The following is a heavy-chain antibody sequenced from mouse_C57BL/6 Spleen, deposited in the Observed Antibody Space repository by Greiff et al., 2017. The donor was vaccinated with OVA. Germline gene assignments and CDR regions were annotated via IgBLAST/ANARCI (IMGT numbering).Heavy chain of an antibody. D-gene: IGHD1-1*01. V-gene: IGHV1-7*01. Sequence: VQLQQSGADLAKPGASVKLSCKASGYTFTSYWMHWVKQRPGQGLEWIGYINPSSGYTKYNQKFKDKATFTADKSSITAYMQLSSLTYEDSAVYYCARSSCYLYYFDYWGQGTTLTVSS. J-gene: IGHJ2*01. CDR3: ARSSCYLYYFDY. CDR1: GYTFTSYW. CDR2: INPSSGYT.